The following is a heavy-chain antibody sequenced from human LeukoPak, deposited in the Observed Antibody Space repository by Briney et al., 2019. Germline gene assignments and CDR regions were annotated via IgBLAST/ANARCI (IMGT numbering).Heavy chain of an antibody. V-gene: IGHV4-59*01. CDR3: ARAPXXXLNDY. CDR2: IYYSGST. J-gene: IGHJ4*02. CDR1: GGSISSYY. Sequence: PSETLSLTCTVSGGSISSYYWSWIRQPPGKGLEWIGYIYYSGSTNYNPSLKSRVTISVDTSKNQFSLKLSSVTAADTAVYYCARAPXXXLNDYWGQGTLVTVSS.